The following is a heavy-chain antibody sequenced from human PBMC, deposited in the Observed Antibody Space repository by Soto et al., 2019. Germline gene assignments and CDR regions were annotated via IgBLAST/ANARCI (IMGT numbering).Heavy chain of an antibody. Sequence: PGESLKISCKGSGYSFTSYWIGWVRQMPGKGLEWMGIIYPGDSDTGYSPSFQGQVTISADKSISTACLQWSSLKASDTAMYYCARPTRDTPGGMDVWGQGTTVTVSS. V-gene: IGHV5-51*01. CDR1: GYSFTSYW. CDR2: IYPGDSDT. J-gene: IGHJ6*02. CDR3: ARPTRDTPGGMDV. D-gene: IGHD5-18*01.